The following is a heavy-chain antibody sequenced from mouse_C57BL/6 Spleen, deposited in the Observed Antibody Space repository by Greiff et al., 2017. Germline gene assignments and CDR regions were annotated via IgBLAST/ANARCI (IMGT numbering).Heavy chain of an antibody. CDR1: GFNIKDYY. J-gene: IGHJ4*01. Sequence: VQLQQSGAELVKPGASVKLSCTASGFNIKDYYMHWVKQRTEQGLEWIGRIDPEDGETKYAPKVQGKATITTDTSSNTVYMQLSSLNSEDTAVYYCARDGDPYAMDYWGQGTSVTVSS. D-gene: IGHD2-13*01. CDR2: IDPEDGET. CDR3: ARDGDPYAMDY. V-gene: IGHV14-2*01.